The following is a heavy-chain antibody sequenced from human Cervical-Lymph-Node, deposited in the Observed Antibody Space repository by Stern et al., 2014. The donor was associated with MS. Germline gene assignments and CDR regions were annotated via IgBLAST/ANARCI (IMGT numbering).Heavy chain of an antibody. CDR3: ARQRYFDY. CDR2: IFPVGSDI. V-gene: IGHV5-51*01. J-gene: IGHJ4*02. Sequence: VQLVESGPEVKRPGESLKISCKASGYTFTSYWIGRVRQMAGKGLEWTSIIFPVGSDIRYSPSFQGQVTISADKSSSTAYLQWNNLKASDTAIYYCARQRYFDYWGQGTLVTVSS. CDR1: GYTFTSYW.